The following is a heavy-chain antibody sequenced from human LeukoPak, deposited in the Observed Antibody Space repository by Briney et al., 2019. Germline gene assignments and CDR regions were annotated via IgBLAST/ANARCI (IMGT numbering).Heavy chain of an antibody. J-gene: IGHJ5*02. CDR1: GYTFTTYY. CDR3: ARGVRVPATITYWFDP. CDR2: INPSGGST. D-gene: IGHD2-2*02. V-gene: IGHV1-46*01. Sequence: ASVKVSCKASGYTFTTYYMHWVRQAPGQGLEWMGIINPSGGSTSYAQKFQGRVTMTRDTSMSTVYMELSSLRSEDTAVYYCARGVRVPATITYWFDPWGQGTLVTVSS.